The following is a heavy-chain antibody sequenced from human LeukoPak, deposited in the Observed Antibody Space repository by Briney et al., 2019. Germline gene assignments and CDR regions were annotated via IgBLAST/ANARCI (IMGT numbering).Heavy chain of an antibody. CDR1: GGSFSGYY. V-gene: IGHV4-34*01. D-gene: IGHD3-22*01. CDR3: ARATYYYDGSGYYSGYYFDY. J-gene: IGHJ4*02. CDR2: INHSGST. Sequence: SETLSLTCAVSGGSFSGYYWSWIRQPPGKGLEWIGEINHSGSTNYNPSLKSRVTISVDTSKSQFSLKLSSVTAADTAVYYCARATYYYDGSGYYSGYYFDYWGQGTLVTVSS.